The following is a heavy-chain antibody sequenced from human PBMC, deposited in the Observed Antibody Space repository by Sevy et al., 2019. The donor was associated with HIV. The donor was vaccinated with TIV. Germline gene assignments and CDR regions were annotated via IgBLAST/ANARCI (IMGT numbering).Heavy chain of an antibody. Sequence: SETLSLTCTVSGYSINRSTYWGWIRQPPGKGLEWLGSVHHGGSTYHNPSLKSRVTISTDTSKNQFSLKLNSVTAADAAVYFCARDSSNYYDSGSHYKTNVAGSAWFDPWGQGTLVTVSS. V-gene: IGHV4-38-2*02. CDR3: ARDSSNYYDSGSHYKTNVAGSAWFDP. J-gene: IGHJ5*02. D-gene: IGHD3-10*01. CDR2: VHHGGST. CDR1: GYSINRSTY.